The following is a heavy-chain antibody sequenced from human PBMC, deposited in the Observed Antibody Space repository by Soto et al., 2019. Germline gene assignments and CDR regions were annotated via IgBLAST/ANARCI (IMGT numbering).Heavy chain of an antibody. CDR3: ARPAVVAAMDWGMDV. J-gene: IGHJ6*03. CDR1: GFSISSYY. Sequence: SETLSLTCPVSGFSISSYYWSWIRQPPGKGLEWIGYIYYSGSTNYNPSLKSRVTISVDTSKNQFSLKLSSVTAADTAVYYCARPAVVAAMDWGMDVWGKGTTVTVSS. V-gene: IGHV4-59*08. CDR2: IYYSGST. D-gene: IGHD2-15*01.